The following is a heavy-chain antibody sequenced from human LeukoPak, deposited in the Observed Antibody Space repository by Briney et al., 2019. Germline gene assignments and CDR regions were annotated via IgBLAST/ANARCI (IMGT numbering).Heavy chain of an antibody. CDR2: IWYDGSNK. V-gene: IGHV3-33*01. Sequence: GGSLRLSCAASGFTFSSYGMHGVRQAPGKGLEWVAVIWYDGSNKYYADSVKGRFTISRDNSKNTLYLQMNSLRAEDTAVYYCATWPDYYDSSGYYYGNIDYWGQGTLVTVSS. D-gene: IGHD3-22*01. CDR3: ATWPDYYDSSGYYYGNIDY. CDR1: GFTFSSYG. J-gene: IGHJ4*02.